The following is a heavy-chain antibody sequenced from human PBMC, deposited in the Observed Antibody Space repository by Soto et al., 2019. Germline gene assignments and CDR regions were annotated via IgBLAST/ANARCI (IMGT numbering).Heavy chain of an antibody. CDR1: GFTISGKKY. J-gene: IGHJ3*01. Sequence: DVQLVESGGGLIQPGGSLRLSCAAFGFTISGKKYVAWVRQAPGKGLEWVSALYDIDGSFYADSVKGRFTTSSDSSKTTVYLQMNDLRPDDTAVYYFATWHEREHAYDVWGLGTTVTVSS. CDR3: ATWHEREHAYDV. D-gene: IGHD1-1*01. V-gene: IGHV3-53*01. CDR2: LYDIDGS.